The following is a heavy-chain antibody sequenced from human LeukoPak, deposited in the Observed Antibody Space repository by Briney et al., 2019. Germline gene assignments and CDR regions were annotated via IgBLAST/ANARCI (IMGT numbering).Heavy chain of an antibody. CDR1: GFSFSTYT. CDR3: ARGIAVAPNWFDP. D-gene: IGHD6-19*01. Sequence: PGGSLKLSCSASGFSFSTYTMTWVRQAPGKGLEWVSSISSSSSGFIYYAQSVKGRFTISRDNANNSLYLQMNSLRAEDTAVYYCARGIAVAPNWFDPWGQGTLVTVSS. J-gene: IGHJ5*02. CDR2: ISSSSSGFI. V-gene: IGHV3-21*04.